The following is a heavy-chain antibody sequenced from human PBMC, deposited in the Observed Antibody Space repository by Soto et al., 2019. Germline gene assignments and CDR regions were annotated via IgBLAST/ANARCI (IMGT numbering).Heavy chain of an antibody. Sequence: EVQLVESGGGLVQPGGSLRLSCAASGFTFSAYDMHWVRQPTGKGLEWVSAIGTQHDTYYPDSVKGRFTISRENAKSSLYRQMNSLRIGDTAVYYCARQASYWHGGGGWFDPWGQGTLVTVSS. D-gene: IGHD2-8*02. CDR1: GFTFSAYD. J-gene: IGHJ5*02. CDR2: IGTQHDT. CDR3: ARQASYWHGGGGWFDP. V-gene: IGHV3-13*01.